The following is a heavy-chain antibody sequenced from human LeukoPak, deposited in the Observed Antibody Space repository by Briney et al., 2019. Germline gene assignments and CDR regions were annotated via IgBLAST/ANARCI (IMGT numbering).Heavy chain of an antibody. CDR3: ARNYGGNSGWDY. CDR1: GFTFSSYS. Sequence: PGGSLRLSCAASGFTFSSYSMNWVRQAPGKGLEWVSSISSSSYIYYADSVKGRFTISRDNAKNSLYLQMNSLRAEDTAVYYCARNYGGNSGWDYWGQGTLVTVSS. CDR2: ISSSSYI. V-gene: IGHV3-21*01. D-gene: IGHD4-23*01. J-gene: IGHJ4*02.